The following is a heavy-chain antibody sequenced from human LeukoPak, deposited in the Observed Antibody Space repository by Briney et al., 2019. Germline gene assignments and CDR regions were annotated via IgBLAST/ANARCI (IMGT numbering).Heavy chain of an antibody. V-gene: IGHV4-31*03. D-gene: IGHD2-2*01. CDR2: IYYSGST. CDR1: GGSISSGGYY. J-gene: IGHJ4*02. CDR3: ARASVYCSSTSCSDY. Sequence: SGTLSLTCTVSGGSISSGGYYWSWIGQHPGKGLEWIGYIYYSGSTYYNPSLKSRVTISVDTSKNQFSLKLSFVTAADTAVYYCARASVYCSSTSCSDYWGQGTLVTVSS.